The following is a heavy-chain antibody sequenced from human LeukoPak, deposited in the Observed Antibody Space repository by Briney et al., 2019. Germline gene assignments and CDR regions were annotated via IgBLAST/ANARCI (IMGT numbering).Heavy chain of an antibody. J-gene: IGHJ4*02. CDR3: ARDGYCSSTSCYIYY. V-gene: IGHV3-30-3*01. CDR1: GFTFSSYA. D-gene: IGHD2-2*03. CDR2: ISYDGSNK. Sequence: QSGGSLRLSCAASGFTFSSYAMHWVRQAPGKGLEWVAVISYDGSNKYYADSVKGRFTISRDNSKNTLYLQMNSLRAEDTAVYYCARDGYCSSTSCYIYYWGQGTLVTVPS.